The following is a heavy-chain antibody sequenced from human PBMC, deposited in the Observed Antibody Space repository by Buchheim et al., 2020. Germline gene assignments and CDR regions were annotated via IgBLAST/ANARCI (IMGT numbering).Heavy chain of an antibody. D-gene: IGHD3-22*01. CDR1: GGSISSSNW. J-gene: IGHJ4*02. Sequence: QVQLQESGPGLVKPSGTLSLTCAVSGGSISSSNWWSWVRQPPGKGLEWIGEIYHSGSTNYNPSLKSRVTISVDKSKNQFSLKLSSVTAADTAVYYCARGTGPEGRTYYYDSSGYSPFDYWGQGTL. CDR2: IYHSGST. CDR3: ARGTGPEGRTYYYDSSGYSPFDY. V-gene: IGHV4-4*02.